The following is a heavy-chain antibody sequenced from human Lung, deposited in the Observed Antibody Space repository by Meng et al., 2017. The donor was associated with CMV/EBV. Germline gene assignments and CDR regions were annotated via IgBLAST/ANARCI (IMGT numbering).Heavy chain of an antibody. V-gene: IGHV3-30*02. CDR3: AKDGKSGGYFDY. Sequence: QVQVVGSVGGVGQPGGSLRLSCGASGLSTYGMHWVRQVPGKGLEWVAFIWFDGSSKYYADSVKGRFSISRDNSKNTLYLQMNSLRPEDTGVYYCAKDGKSGGYFDYWGQGTLVTVSS. J-gene: IGHJ4*02. D-gene: IGHD1-1*01. CDR2: IWFDGSSK. CDR1: GLSTYG.